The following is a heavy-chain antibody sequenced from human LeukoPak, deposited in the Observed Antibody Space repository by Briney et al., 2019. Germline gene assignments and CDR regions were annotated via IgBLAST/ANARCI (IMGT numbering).Heavy chain of an antibody. CDR3: ARGGSNPRTAGLRH. Sequence: GGSLRLSCAASGFTFSSNGMYWVRQAPGKGLEWVAVIWYDGSNINYVDSVKGRFTISRDNPKSTLYLQMNSLRVEDTAMYHCARGGSNPRTAGLRHWGQGTLVTVSS. D-gene: IGHD1-14*01. CDR1: GFTFSSNG. CDR2: IWYDGSNI. J-gene: IGHJ1*01. V-gene: IGHV3-33*01.